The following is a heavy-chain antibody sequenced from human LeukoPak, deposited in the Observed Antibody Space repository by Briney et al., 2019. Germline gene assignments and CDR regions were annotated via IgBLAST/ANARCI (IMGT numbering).Heavy chain of an antibody. Sequence: GGSLRLSCAASGFTFSRYSMNWVRQAPGKGLEWVASISSTSTFIYSADSVKGRFTISRDTAKNSLFLQMNSLRAEDTAIYYCARDCFDSSDYPQTYYYYYMDVWGKGTTVTVSS. CDR2: ISSTSTFI. V-gene: IGHV3-21*01. CDR3: ARDCFDSSDYPQTYYYYYMDV. D-gene: IGHD3-22*01. J-gene: IGHJ6*03. CDR1: GFTFSRYS.